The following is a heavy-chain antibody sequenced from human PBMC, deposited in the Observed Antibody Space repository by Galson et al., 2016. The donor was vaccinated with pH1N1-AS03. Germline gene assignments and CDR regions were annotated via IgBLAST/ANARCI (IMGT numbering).Heavy chain of an antibody. J-gene: IGHJ5*02. CDR3: TRLTGSGP. D-gene: IGHD1-1*01. V-gene: IGHV3-23*01. Sequence: SLRLSCAASGFTFSIYAMSWVRQAPGKGLEWVSTISGSGTGTYYADSVRGRFTISRDNAKNSLYLQMIALRDDDTAVYYCTRLTGSGPWGQGTRVTVSS. CDR2: ISGSGTGT. CDR1: GFTFSIYA.